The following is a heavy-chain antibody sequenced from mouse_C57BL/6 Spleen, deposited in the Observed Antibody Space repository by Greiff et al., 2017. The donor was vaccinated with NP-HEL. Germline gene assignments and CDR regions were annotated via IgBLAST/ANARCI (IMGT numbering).Heavy chain of an antibody. Sequence: EVKLVESEGGLVQPGSSMKLSCTASGFTFSDYYMAWVRQVPEKGLEWVANINYDGSSTYYLDSLKSRFIISRDNAKNILYLQMSSLKSEDTATYYCARRGLLYYAMDYWGQGTSVTVSS. CDR2: INYDGSST. V-gene: IGHV5-16*02. CDR1: GFTFSDYY. D-gene: IGHD2-3*01. J-gene: IGHJ4*01. CDR3: ARRGLLYYAMDY.